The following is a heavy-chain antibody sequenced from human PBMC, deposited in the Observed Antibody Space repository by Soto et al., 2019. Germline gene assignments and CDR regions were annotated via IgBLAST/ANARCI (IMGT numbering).Heavy chain of an antibody. V-gene: IGHV4-31*03. CDR1: GGSISSGGYY. Sequence: QVQLQESGPGLVKPSQTLSLTCTVSGGSISSGGYYWTWIRQHPGKGLGWIGYIYYSGSTYYNPPLXSXXTISVDTSKSHCSLKLSSVTAADTAVYYCARSVFPWGQGTLVTVSS. J-gene: IGHJ5*02. CDR3: ARSVFP. CDR2: IYYSGST.